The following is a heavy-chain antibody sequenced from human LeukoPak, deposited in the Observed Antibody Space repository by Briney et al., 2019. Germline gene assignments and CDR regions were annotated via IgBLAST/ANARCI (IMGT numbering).Heavy chain of an antibody. Sequence: GGSLRLSCAASGFTFSSYAMSWVRQAPGKGLEWVSAISGSGGSTYYADSVKGRFTISRDNSKNTLYLQMNSLRAEDTAVYYCARDESRDTMIVVLPAGYWGQGTLVTVSS. D-gene: IGHD3-22*01. CDR1: GFTFSSYA. CDR2: ISGSGGST. CDR3: ARDESRDTMIVVLPAGY. V-gene: IGHV3-23*01. J-gene: IGHJ4*02.